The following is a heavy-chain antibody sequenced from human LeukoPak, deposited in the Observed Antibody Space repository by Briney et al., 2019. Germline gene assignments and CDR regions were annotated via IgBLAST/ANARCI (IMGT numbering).Heavy chain of an antibody. D-gene: IGHD3-9*01. Sequence: PSETLSLTCTVSGGSISSYYWSWIRQPPGKGLEWIGYIYYSGSTNYNPSLRSRVTISVDTSKNQFSLKLSSVTAADTAVYYCARVGALYDILTGYNPAHFDYWGQGTLVTVSS. CDR1: GGSISSYY. V-gene: IGHV4-59*01. CDR3: ARVGALYDILTGYNPAHFDY. CDR2: IYYSGST. J-gene: IGHJ4*02.